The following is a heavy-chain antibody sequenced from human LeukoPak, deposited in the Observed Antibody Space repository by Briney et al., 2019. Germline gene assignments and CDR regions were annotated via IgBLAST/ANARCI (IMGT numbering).Heavy chain of an antibody. D-gene: IGHD4-17*01. CDR3: ARDPSLPDYGDYYFDY. J-gene: IGHJ4*02. CDR2: IYTSGST. CDR1: GGSISSGSYY. Sequence: SETLSLTCTVSGGSISSGSYYWSWFRQPAEKGLEWIGRIYTSGSTYYNPSLKSRVTISADTSKNQFSLKLSSVTAADTAVYYCARDPSLPDYGDYYFDYWGQGTLVTVSS. V-gene: IGHV4-61*02.